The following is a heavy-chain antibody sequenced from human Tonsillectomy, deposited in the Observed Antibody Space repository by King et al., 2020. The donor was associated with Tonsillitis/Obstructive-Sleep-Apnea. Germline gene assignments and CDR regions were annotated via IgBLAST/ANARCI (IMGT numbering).Heavy chain of an antibody. CDR3: AREVRMAGKGFDS. CDR2: MDYSGST. D-gene: IGHD2-8*01. J-gene: IGHJ4*02. CDR1: GGAINFYY. Sequence: QVQLQESGPGLVKPSETLSLTCTVSGGAINFYYWSWIRQPPGKGLEWIGYMDYSGSTNYNPYLKSRVTISVDTSKNQFSLNLDSVTAADTAIYYCAREVRMAGKGFDSWGQGTLVTVSS. V-gene: IGHV4-59*01.